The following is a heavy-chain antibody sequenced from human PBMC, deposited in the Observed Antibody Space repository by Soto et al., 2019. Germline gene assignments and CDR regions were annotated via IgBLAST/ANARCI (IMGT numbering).Heavy chain of an antibody. CDR3: AHNPPQDSGAFDI. Sequence: XGPTLVNPTQSLTLTCTFSGFSLRNTGVGVGWIRQPPGKALDWLALLYWDDDNRYNPSLKSRLTLTQDTSKSQVVLTLTNVDPADTATYYCAHNPPQDSGAFDIWGQGTMVTVSS. CDR2: LYWDDDN. V-gene: IGHV2-5*02. CDR1: GFSLRNTGVG. J-gene: IGHJ3*02. D-gene: IGHD6-19*01.